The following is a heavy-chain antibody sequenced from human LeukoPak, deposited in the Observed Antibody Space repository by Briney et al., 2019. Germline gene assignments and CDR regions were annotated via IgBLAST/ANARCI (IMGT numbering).Heavy chain of an antibody. CDR1: GGSISSYY. D-gene: IGHD2-2*01. J-gene: IGHJ4*02. CDR3: ARVSCRSTTCHSYFDS. Sequence: SETLSLTCTVSGGSISSYYWSWIRQPPGKGLEWIGYIYYSGSTNYNPSLKSRVTISVDTSKNQFSLKLSSVTAADTAVYYCARVSCRSTTCHSYFDSGGQGTLATVS. V-gene: IGHV4-59*01. CDR2: IYYSGST.